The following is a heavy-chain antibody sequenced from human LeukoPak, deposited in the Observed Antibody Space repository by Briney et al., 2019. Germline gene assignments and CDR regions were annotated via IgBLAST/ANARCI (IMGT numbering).Heavy chain of an antibody. V-gene: IGHV4-34*01. CDR1: GGSFSGYY. Sequence: SETLSLTCAVYGGSFSGYYWSWIRRPPGKGLEWIGEINHSGSTNYNPSLKSRVTISVDTSKNQFSLKLSSVTAADTAVYYCARGHYYDSSGFASDYFDYWGQGTLVTVSS. D-gene: IGHD3-22*01. CDR2: INHSGST. J-gene: IGHJ4*02. CDR3: ARGHYYDSSGFASDYFDY.